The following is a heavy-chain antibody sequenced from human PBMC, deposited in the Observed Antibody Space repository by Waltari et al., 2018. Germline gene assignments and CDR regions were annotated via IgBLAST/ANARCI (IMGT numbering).Heavy chain of an antibody. D-gene: IGHD6-6*01. CDR1: GFTFSSYA. CDR2: CIGSGVST. V-gene: IGHV3-23*01. CDR3: ARDISLSLYFDY. Sequence: EVQLLESGGGLEQPGGYLRLYCAGFGFTFSSYAMSWVLQAPGRVWVWGLLCIGSGVSTYSAAAVNGRFTISRDNSKNSMYLQMNSLRAEDTAVYYCARDISLSLYFDYWGQGILATVSS. J-gene: IGHJ4*02.